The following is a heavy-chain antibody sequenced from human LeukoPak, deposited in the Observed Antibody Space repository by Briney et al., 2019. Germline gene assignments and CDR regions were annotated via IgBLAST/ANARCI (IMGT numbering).Heavy chain of an antibody. V-gene: IGHV1-24*01. Sequence: ASVKVSCKVSGYTLTELSMHWVRQAPGKGLEWMGGFDPENGETIYAQKFQGRVTMTEDTSTDTAYMELSSLRSEDTAVYYCAITRILWFGESTNWFDPWGQGTLVTVSS. CDR2: FDPENGET. CDR1: GYTLTELS. D-gene: IGHD3-10*01. J-gene: IGHJ5*02. CDR3: AITRILWFGESTNWFDP.